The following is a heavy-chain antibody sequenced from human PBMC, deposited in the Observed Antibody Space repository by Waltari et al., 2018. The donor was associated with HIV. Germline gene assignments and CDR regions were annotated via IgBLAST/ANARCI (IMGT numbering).Heavy chain of an antibody. J-gene: IGHJ4*02. CDR1: GGTFSSYP. CDR2: ISPILGIA. V-gene: IGHV1-69*04. D-gene: IGHD4-17*01. Sequence: QVQLVQSGAEVKKPGSSVKLSCKASGGTFSSYPITWVRQAPGQGLEWMGRISPILGIANYAQKFQGRVTITADKSTSTAYMELSSLRSEDTAVYYCAATVVTSYFDYWGQGTLVTVSS. CDR3: AATVVTSYFDY.